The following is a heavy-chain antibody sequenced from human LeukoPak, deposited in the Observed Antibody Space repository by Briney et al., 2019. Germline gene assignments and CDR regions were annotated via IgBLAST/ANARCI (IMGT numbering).Heavy chain of an antibody. CDR2: ISGSGGST. Sequence: GGSLRLSCAASGFTFSSYAMSWVRQAPGKGLEGVSAISGSGGSTYYADAVKGRFTISRDNSKNTLYLQMNSLRAEDTAVYYCAKDIRGGGTDYWGQGTLVTVSS. V-gene: IGHV3-23*01. CDR3: AKDIRGGGTDY. CDR1: GFTFSSYA. J-gene: IGHJ4*02. D-gene: IGHD3-16*01.